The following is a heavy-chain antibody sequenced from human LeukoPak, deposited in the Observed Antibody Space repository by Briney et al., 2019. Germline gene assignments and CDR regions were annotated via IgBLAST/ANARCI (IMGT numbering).Heavy chain of an antibody. CDR2: ISYDGSNK. D-gene: IGHD3-10*01. V-gene: IGHV3-30*03. CDR1: GFTFSSYG. CDR3: ARDRGPFDY. Sequence: PGRSLRLSCAASGFTFSSYGMHWVRQAPGKGLEWVAVISYDGSNKYYADSVKGRFTISRDNSKNTLYLQMNSLRAEDTAVYYCARDRGPFDYWGQGTLVTVSS. J-gene: IGHJ4*02.